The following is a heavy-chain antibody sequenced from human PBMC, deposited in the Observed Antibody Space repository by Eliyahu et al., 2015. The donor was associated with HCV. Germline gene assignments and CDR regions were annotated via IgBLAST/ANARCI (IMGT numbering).Heavy chain of an antibody. V-gene: IGHV1-69*06. J-gene: IGHJ6*02. CDR2: RVPIFGTA. CDR3: ARAPLYYGSGSYYGMDV. CDR1: GGTFSSYA. D-gene: IGHD3-10*01. Sequence: QVQLVQSGAEVKKPGSSVKVSCKASGGTFSSYAISWVRQAPGQGREWMGGRVPIFGTANYAQKFQGRVTITADKSTSTAYMELSSLRSEDTAVYYCARAPLYYGSGSYYGMDVWGQGTTVTVSS.